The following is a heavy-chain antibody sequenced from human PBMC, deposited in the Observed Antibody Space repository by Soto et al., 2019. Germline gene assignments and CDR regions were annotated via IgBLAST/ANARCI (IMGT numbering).Heavy chain of an antibody. CDR2: IYHSGST. CDR1: GYSISSGYY. D-gene: IGHD3-10*01. CDR3: ARPMVRGFSWFDP. J-gene: IGHJ5*02. V-gene: IGHV4-38-2*01. Sequence: PSETLSLTCAVSGYSISSGYYWGWIRRPPGKGLEWIGSIYHSGSTYYNPSLKSRVTISVDTSKNQFSLKLSSVTAADTAVYYCARPMVRGFSWFDPWGQGTLVTVSS.